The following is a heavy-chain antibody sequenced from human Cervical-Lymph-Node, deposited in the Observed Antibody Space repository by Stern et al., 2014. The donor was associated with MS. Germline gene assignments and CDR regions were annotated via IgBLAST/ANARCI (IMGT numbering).Heavy chain of an antibody. V-gene: IGHV3-49*05. CDR3: ARLGLYYYYGLDV. Sequence: EVQLEESGGGLVKPGRSLRLACTASGFTFGDYAVGWFRQAPGKGLEWVGFIRSKANGETTKYAASVKGRFTISRDDSKDIVYLHMDSLQTEDTGLFYCARLGLYYYYGLDVWGRGTTVIVSS. CDR2: IRSKANGETT. CDR1: GFTFGDYA. J-gene: IGHJ6*02.